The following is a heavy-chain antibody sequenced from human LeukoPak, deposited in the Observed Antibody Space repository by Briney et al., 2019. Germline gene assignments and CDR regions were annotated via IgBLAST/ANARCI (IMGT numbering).Heavy chain of an antibody. CDR1: GGSISSHY. V-gene: IGHV4-4*07. CDR2: IYTSGST. CDR3: ARVGLLDPTCGGDCYPDYYGMDV. J-gene: IGHJ6*02. Sequence: SETLSLTCTVSGGSISSHYWSWIRQPPGKGLEWIGRIYTSGSTNYNPSLKSRVTMSVDTSKNQFSLKLSSVTAADTAVYYCARVGLLDPTCGGDCYPDYYGMDVWGQGTTVTVSS. D-gene: IGHD2-21*02.